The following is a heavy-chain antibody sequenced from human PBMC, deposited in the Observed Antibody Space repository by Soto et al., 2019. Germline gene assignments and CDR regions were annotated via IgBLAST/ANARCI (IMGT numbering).Heavy chain of an antibody. J-gene: IGHJ6*02. CDR1: GGSISSGGYY. D-gene: IGHD3-3*01. Sequence: PSETLSLTCTVSGGSISSGGYYWSWIRQHPGKGLEWIGYIYYSGSTYYNPSLKSRVTISVDTSKNQFSLNLTSVTAADTAVYFCGRQYDFWSPYYYTMDVWGQGTTVTVSS. CDR2: IYYSGST. V-gene: IGHV4-31*03. CDR3: GRQYDFWSPYYYTMDV.